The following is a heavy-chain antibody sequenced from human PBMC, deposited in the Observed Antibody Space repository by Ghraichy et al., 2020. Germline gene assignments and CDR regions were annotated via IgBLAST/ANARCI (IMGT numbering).Heavy chain of an antibody. V-gene: IGHV4-34*01. Sequence: SETLSLTCAVYGGSFSGYYWSWIRQPPGKGLEWIGEINHSGSTNYNPSLKSRVTISVDTSKNQFSLKLSSVTAADTAVYYCARGKTFRGVRYRNWFDPWGQGTLVTVSS. D-gene: IGHD3-10*01. CDR1: GGSFSGYY. J-gene: IGHJ5*02. CDR3: ARGKTFRGVRYRNWFDP. CDR2: INHSGST.